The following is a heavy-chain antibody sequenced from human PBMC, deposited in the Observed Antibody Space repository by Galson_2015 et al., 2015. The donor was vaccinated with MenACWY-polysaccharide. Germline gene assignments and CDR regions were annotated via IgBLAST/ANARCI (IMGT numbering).Heavy chain of an antibody. J-gene: IGHJ4*02. CDR2: IIPIFGTA. D-gene: IGHD6-6*01. CDR3: ARGNGIAARRYYFDY. V-gene: IGHV1-69*13. Sequence: SVKISCKASGGTFSSYAISWVRQAPGQGLEWMGGIIPIFGTANYAQKFQGRVTITADESTSTAYMELSSLRSEDTAVYYCARGNGIAARRYYFDYWGQGTLVTVSS. CDR1: GGTFSSYA.